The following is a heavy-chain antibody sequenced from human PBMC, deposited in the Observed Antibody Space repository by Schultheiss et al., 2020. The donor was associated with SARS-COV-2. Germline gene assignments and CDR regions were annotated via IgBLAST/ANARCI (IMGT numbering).Heavy chain of an antibody. CDR1: GFTFSSYA. D-gene: IGHD6-19*01. J-gene: IGHJ4*02. CDR2: ISSSSSYI. V-gene: IGHV3-21*01. Sequence: GGSLRLSCAASGFTFSSYAMSWVRQAPGKGLEWVSSISSSSSYIYYADSVKGRFTISRDNAKNSLYLQMNSLRAEDTAVYYCARGGYSSGWQQYYFDYWGQGTLVTVSS. CDR3: ARGGYSSGWQQYYFDY.